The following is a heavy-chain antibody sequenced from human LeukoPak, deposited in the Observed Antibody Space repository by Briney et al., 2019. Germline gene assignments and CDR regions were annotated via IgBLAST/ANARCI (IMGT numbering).Heavy chain of an antibody. J-gene: IGHJ3*02. CDR3: ARVRFLGPNAFDI. CDR1: GFTFSTYE. Sequence: GGSLRLSCEASGFTFSTYEMNWVRQTPGKGLEWVSCIGSSGSTIYYADSVKGRFTISRDNGKNSLYLQMNSLRAEDTAVYYCARVRFLGPNAFDIWGQGTMVTVSS. CDR2: IGSSGSTI. V-gene: IGHV3-48*03. D-gene: IGHD3-3*01.